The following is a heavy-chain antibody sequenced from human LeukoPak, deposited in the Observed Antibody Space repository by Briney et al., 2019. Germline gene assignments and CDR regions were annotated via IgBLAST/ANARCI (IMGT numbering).Heavy chain of an antibody. D-gene: IGHD1-26*01. CDR2: INWNGGST. V-gene: IGHV3-20*04. CDR1: GFTFDDYG. Sequence: GGSLRLSCAASGFTFDDYGMSWVRQARGKGLEWVSGINWNGGSTGYADSVKGRFTISRDNAKNSLYLQMNSLRAEDTALYYCARDRIVGATTESFDYWGQGTLVTVSS. J-gene: IGHJ4*02. CDR3: ARDRIVGATTESFDY.